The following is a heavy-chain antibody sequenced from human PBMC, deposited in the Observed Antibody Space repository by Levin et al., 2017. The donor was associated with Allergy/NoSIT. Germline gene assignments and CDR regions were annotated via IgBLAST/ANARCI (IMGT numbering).Heavy chain of an antibody. CDR2: ISGSGGST. CDR1: GFTFSSYA. CDR3: ARTSSSSWYY. D-gene: IGHD6-13*01. Sequence: GESLKISCAASGFTFSSYAMSWVRQAPGKGLEWVSAISGSGGSTYYADSVKGRFTISRDNSKNTLYLQMNSLRAEDTAVYYCARTSSSSWYYWGQGTLVTVSS. V-gene: IGHV3-23*01. J-gene: IGHJ4*02.